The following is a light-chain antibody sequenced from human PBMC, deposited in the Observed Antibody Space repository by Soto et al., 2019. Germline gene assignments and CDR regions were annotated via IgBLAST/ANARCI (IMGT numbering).Light chain of an antibody. J-gene: IGLJ3*02. CDR1: SSNIGTNT. V-gene: IGLV1-44*01. CDR3: AAWDDSLNGWV. Sequence: QSVLTQPHSASGTPGQRVPISCSGSSSNIGTNTVNWYQQLPGTAPKLLIYSNDQRPSGVPDRFSGSKSGTSASLAISGLQSEDEADYYCAAWDDSLNGWVFGGGTQLTVL. CDR2: SND.